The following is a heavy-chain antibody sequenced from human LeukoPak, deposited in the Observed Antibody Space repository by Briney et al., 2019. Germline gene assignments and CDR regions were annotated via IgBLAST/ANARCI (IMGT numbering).Heavy chain of an antibody. J-gene: IGHJ4*02. CDR1: GGSISNSTHY. V-gene: IGHV4-39*01. D-gene: IGHD2-21*02. CDR2: VYYSGRI. CDR3: ARHAYCGGDCYRTDPLYLDC. Sequence: SETLSLTCTVSGGSISNSTHYWGWIRQPPGKGLEWIGSVYYSGRIYYNPSLKSRVTISVDTSKDQFSLKLSSVTAADTAVYYCARHAYCGGDCYRTDPLYLDCWGQGTLVTISS.